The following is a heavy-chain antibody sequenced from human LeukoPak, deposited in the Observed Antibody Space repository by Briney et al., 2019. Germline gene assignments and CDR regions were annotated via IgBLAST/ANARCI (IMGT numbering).Heavy chain of an antibody. CDR1: GFTFSSYA. J-gene: IGHJ4*02. D-gene: IGHD5-12*01. CDR2: ISGSGGST. Sequence: PGGSLGLSCAASGFTFSSYAMSWVRQAPGKGLEWVSAISGSGGSTYYADSVKGRFTISRDNSKNTLYLQMNSLRAEDTAVYYCAKGLAHPYYFDYWGQGTLVTVSS. V-gene: IGHV3-23*01. CDR3: AKGLAHPYYFDY.